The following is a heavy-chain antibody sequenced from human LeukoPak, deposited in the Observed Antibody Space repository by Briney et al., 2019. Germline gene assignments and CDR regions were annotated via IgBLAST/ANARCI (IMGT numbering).Heavy chain of an antibody. Sequence: PGGSLRLSCAASGLTFSSHWMHWVRQAPGKGLVWVSRITNDGSSTTYADSVKGRFTISRDNSKNTLYLQMNSLRAEDTAVYYCAKDGGDSSGWYLDYWGQGTLVTVSS. CDR3: AKDGGDSSGWYLDY. V-gene: IGHV3-74*01. CDR1: GLTFSSHW. CDR2: ITNDGSST. J-gene: IGHJ4*02. D-gene: IGHD6-19*01.